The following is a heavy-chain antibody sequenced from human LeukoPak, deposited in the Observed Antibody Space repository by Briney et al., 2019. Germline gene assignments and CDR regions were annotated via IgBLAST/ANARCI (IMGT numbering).Heavy chain of an antibody. V-gene: IGHV3-48*03. Sequence: GGSLRLSCAASGFTFNNYAMNWVRQAPGKGLEWVSYISFSGSTIYYADSVKGRFTISRDNAKNSLYLQMNSLRAEDTAVYYCARVSYDFYSGGFYYFDYWGQGTLVTVSS. J-gene: IGHJ4*02. CDR3: ARVSYDFYSGGFYYFDY. CDR1: GFTFNNYA. D-gene: IGHD3-3*01. CDR2: ISFSGSTI.